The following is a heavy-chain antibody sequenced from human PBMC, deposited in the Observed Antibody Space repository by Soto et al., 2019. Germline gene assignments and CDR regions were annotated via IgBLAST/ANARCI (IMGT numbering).Heavy chain of an antibody. Sequence: SVKVSCKASGYTFTRSGISWVRQAPGQGLEWMGGIIPIFGTANYAQKFQGRVTITADESTSTAYMELSSLRSEDTAVYYCARESRYCSGGSCYFLPGIDYWGQGTLVTVSS. CDR3: ARESRYCSGGSCYFLPGIDY. CDR2: IIPIFGTA. D-gene: IGHD2-15*01. CDR1: GYTFTRSG. V-gene: IGHV1-69*13. J-gene: IGHJ4*02.